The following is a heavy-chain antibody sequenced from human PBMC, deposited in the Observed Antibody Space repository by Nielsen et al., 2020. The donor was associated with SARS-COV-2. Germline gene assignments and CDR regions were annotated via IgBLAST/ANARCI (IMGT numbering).Heavy chain of an antibody. Sequence: ASVKVSCKASGYTFTSYGISWVRQAPGQGLEWMGWISAYNGNTNYAQKLQGRVTMTTDTSTSTAYMELRSLRSDDTAVYYCARSPDCSGGSCLYYYYYMDVWGKGTTVTVSS. CDR2: ISAYNGNT. CDR1: GYTFTSYG. V-gene: IGHV1-18*01. D-gene: IGHD2-15*01. J-gene: IGHJ6*03. CDR3: ARSPDCSGGSCLYYYYYMDV.